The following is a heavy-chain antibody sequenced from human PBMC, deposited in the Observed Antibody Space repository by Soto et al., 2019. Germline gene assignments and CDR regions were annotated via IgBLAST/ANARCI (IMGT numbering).Heavy chain of an antibody. Sequence: QVPLQQWGAGLLKPSETLSLTCAVYGGSFSGYYWSWIRQPPGKGLEWIGEINHSGSTNYNPSLKRLVTISVYPSKNQVALQLSSAAAADTAVYYCARGVAAAGTQGWFDPWGQGTLVTVSS. CDR3: ARGVAAAGTQGWFDP. J-gene: IGHJ5*02. V-gene: IGHV4-34*01. D-gene: IGHD6-13*01. CDR2: INHSGST. CDR1: GGSFSGYY.